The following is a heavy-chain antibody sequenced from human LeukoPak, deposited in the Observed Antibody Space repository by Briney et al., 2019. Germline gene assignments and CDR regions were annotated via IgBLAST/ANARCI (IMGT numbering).Heavy chain of an antibody. CDR3: ASPGYCSGGSCYSSDY. CDR2: TYMSGST. J-gene: IGHJ4*02. Sequence: PSETLSLTCTVSGASISSGNYYWIWIRQPAGKGLEWIGRTYMSGSTNYNPSLKGRVTLSLDTSKNLLSLELSSVTAADTAVYYCASPGYCSGGSCYSSDYWGQGTLVTVSS. CDR1: GASISSGNYY. D-gene: IGHD2-15*01. V-gene: IGHV4-61*02.